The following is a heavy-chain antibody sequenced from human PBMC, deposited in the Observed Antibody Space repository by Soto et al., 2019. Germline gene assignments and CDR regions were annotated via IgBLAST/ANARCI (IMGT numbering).Heavy chain of an antibody. V-gene: IGHV3-21*04. CDR3: AKGLSPKSKVGATSAFDI. CDR2: ISSRSDI. D-gene: IGHD1-26*01. Sequence: GGSLRLSCVGYGFTFSTYSINWVRQAPGKGLEWVSSISSRSDIYYADSVKGRFTISRDNAKNSVSLQMNSLRAEDTAVYYCAKGLSPKSKVGATSAFDIWGQGTMVTVSS. J-gene: IGHJ3*02. CDR1: GFTFSTYS.